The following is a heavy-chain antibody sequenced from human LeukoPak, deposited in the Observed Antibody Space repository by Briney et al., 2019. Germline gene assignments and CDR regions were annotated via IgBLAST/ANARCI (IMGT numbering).Heavy chain of an antibody. CDR3: ARQYRVWGSYRYSFDY. CDR2: IYYSGST. J-gene: IGHJ4*02. V-gene: IGHV4-39*01. D-gene: IGHD3-16*02. CDR1: GGSISSSSYY. Sequence: SETLSLTCTVSGGSISSSSYYWGWIRQPPGKGLEWIGSIYYSGSTYYNPSLKSRVTISVDTSKNQFSLKLRSVTAADTAVYYCARQYRVWGSYRYSFDYWGQGTLVTVSS.